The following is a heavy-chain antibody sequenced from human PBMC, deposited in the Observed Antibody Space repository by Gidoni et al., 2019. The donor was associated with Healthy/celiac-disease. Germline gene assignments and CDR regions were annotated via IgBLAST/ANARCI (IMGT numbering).Heavy chain of an antibody. Sequence: EVQLVDSGGVLVNPGGSLRLSCAASGFTFSGYSMNWARQAPGKGLGWVSSISSSSSYIYEADSVKGRVTISRDKAKNALYLQMNSLRAEDRAVYYCASLIEGRPFDYWGEGTLVTVSS. CDR3: ASLIEGRPFDY. CDR1: GFTFSGYS. D-gene: IGHD6-6*01. J-gene: IGHJ4*02. CDR2: ISSSSSYI. V-gene: IGHV3-21*01.